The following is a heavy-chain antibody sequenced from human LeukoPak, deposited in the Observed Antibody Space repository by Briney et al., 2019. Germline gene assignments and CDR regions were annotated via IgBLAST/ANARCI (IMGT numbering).Heavy chain of an antibody. CDR2: NFHKGRT. CDR3: ARGEGQRLLLRGRYFDY. D-gene: IGHD3-22*01. V-gene: IGHV4-34*01. J-gene: IGHJ4*02. CDR1: AGSFTGYY. Sequence: PSETLSRTYPVNAGSFTGYYWRWIGQPPGKGLEWLGENFHKGRTNDNTPLKSQVTISVDTPKNRFSRKLRSVTAPETAVYYCARGEGQRLLLRGRYFDYCGQGTLVTVSS.